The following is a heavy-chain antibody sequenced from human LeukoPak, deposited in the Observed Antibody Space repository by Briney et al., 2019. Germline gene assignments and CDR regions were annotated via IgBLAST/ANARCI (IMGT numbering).Heavy chain of an antibody. Sequence: GGSLRLSCAASGFTFSRYEMNWVRQAPGKGLEWVSYISSSGSTIYYADSVKGRFTISRDNAKNSLYLQMNSLRAEDTAVYYCARVFWPTSYDSSGIGVRHFDYWGQGTLVTVSS. D-gene: IGHD3-22*01. J-gene: IGHJ4*02. V-gene: IGHV3-48*03. CDR1: GFTFSRYE. CDR2: ISSSGSTI. CDR3: ARVFWPTSYDSSGIGVRHFDY.